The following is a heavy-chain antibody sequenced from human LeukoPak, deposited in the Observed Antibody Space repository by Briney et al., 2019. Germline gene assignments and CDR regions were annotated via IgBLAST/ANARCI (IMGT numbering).Heavy chain of an antibody. CDR2: ISGSGGST. V-gene: IGHV3-23*01. CDR3: AKIFHTDGYYLGEHLFDA. Sequence: GGSLRLSCAASRFTFNNYAMSWVRQAPGKGPEWLSAISGSGGSTTDADSVKGRFTTSRDNSKSTLYLQMNSLRAEDTAIYYCAKIFHTDGYYLGEHLFDAWGQGTLVTVSS. D-gene: IGHD3-22*01. J-gene: IGHJ5*02. CDR1: RFTFNNYA.